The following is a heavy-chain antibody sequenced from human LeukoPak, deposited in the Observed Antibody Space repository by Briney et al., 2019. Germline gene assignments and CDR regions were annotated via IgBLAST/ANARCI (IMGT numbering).Heavy chain of an antibody. CDR2: IYYSGST. V-gene: IGHV4-59*12. D-gene: IGHD6-13*01. CDR3: ASGNIAAAGLFDY. J-gene: IGHJ4*02. CDR1: GGSISSYY. Sequence: SETLSLTCTVSGGSISSYYWSWIRQPPGKGLEWIGYIYYSGSTNYNPSLKSRVTISVDRSKNQFSLKLSSVTAADTAVYYCASGNIAAAGLFDYWGQGTLVTVSS.